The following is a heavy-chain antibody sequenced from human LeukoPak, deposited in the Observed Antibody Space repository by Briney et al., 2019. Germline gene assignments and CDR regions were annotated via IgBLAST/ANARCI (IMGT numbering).Heavy chain of an antibody. Sequence: SQTLSLTCTVSGGSISSGGYYWSWIRQHPGKGLEWIGYIYYSGSTYYNPSLKSRVTISVDTSKNQFSLKLSSVTAADTAVYYCARGPFRLNYYDSSGYYYASPNAFDIWGQGTMVTVSS. V-gene: IGHV4-31*03. J-gene: IGHJ3*02. CDR3: ARGPFRLNYYDSSGYYYASPNAFDI. CDR2: IYYSGST. D-gene: IGHD3-22*01. CDR1: GGSISSGGYY.